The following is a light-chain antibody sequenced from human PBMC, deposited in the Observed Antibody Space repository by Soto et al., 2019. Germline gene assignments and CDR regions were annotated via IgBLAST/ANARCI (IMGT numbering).Light chain of an antibody. CDR1: QSVFDRY. J-gene: IGKJ4*01. Sequence: EIVLTQSPGTLSLSPGERVTLSCRASQSVFDRYVAWYQQKPGQSPRLLIYGASGRATGIPDRFSGSGSGTEFTLTISRLEPEDFAVYYCQQYGSSALTFGGGTKVDIK. V-gene: IGKV3-20*01. CDR3: QQYGSSALT. CDR2: GAS.